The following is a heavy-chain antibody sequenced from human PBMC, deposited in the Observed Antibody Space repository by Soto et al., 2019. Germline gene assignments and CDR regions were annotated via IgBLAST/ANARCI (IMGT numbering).Heavy chain of an antibody. J-gene: IGHJ6*02. V-gene: IGHV4-34*01. CDR2: INHSGST. Sequence: SSETLSLTCAVYGGSFSGYYWSWIRQPPGKGLEWIGEINHSGSTNYNPSLKSRVTISVDTSKNQFSLKLSSVTAADTAVYYCARSVMVRGVIRLYYGMDVWGQGTTVTVSS. CDR3: ARSVMVRGVIRLYYGMDV. D-gene: IGHD3-10*01. CDR1: GGSFSGYY.